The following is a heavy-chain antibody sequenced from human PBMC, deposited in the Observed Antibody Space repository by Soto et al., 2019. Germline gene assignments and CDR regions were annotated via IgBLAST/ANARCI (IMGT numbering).Heavy chain of an antibody. CDR3: ARASHWRSDTAYYYYMDV. CDR2: MNPNSGNT. J-gene: IGHJ6*03. Sequence: QVQLVQSGAEVKKPGASVKVSCKASGYTFTSYDINWVRQATGQGLEWMGWMNPNSGNTGYAQKFQGRVTMTRNTSISTAYMELSSLRSEDTAVYYCARASHWRSDTAYYYYMDVWGKGTTVTVSS. V-gene: IGHV1-8*01. D-gene: IGHD2-8*02. CDR1: GYTFTSYD.